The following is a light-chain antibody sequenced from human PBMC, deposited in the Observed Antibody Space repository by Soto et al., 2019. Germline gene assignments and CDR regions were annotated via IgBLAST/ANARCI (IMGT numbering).Light chain of an antibody. CDR2: GAS. CDR3: QQYNNWPQT. Sequence: EIVMTQSPATLSVSPGERATLSCRASQSVRSSIAWYQHKPGQAPRLLIYGASTRATGIPARISGSGSGTEFTLTIRSLPSEDFAVYYCQQYNNWPQTFGQGTKVDIK. J-gene: IGKJ1*01. CDR1: QSVRSS. V-gene: IGKV3-15*01.